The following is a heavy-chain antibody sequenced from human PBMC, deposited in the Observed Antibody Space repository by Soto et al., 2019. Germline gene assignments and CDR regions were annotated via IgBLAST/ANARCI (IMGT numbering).Heavy chain of an antibody. CDR2: IYYSGST. CDR1: GGSISSYY. CDR3: ARGVGQGVRGVPPDY. D-gene: IGHD3-10*01. Sequence: SETLSLTCTVSGGSISSYYWSWIRQPPGKGLEWIGYIYYSGSTNYNPSLKSRVTISVDTSKNQFSLKLSSVTAADTAVYYCARGVGQGVRGVPPDYWGQGTLVTVSS. V-gene: IGHV4-59*01. J-gene: IGHJ4*02.